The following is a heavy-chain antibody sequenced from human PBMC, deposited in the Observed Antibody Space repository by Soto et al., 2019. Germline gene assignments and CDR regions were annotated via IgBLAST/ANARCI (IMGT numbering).Heavy chain of an antibody. CDR1: GYSISSGYY. D-gene: IGHD3-22*01. J-gene: IGHJ3*02. CDR2: IYHSGST. V-gene: IGHV4-38-2*01. Sequence: SDTLYITCAVSGYSISSGYYWGWIRQPPGKGLEWIGSIYHSGSTYYNPSLKSRVTISVDTSKNQFSLKLSSVTAADTAVYYCARGYYYDSSCRDAFDIWGQGTMVTVSS. CDR3: ARGYYYDSSCRDAFDI.